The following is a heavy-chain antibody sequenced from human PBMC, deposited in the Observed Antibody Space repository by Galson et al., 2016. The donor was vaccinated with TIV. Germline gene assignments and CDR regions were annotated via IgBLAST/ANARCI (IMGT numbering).Heavy chain of an antibody. CDR3: AKSAGWDRQYYFDS. CDR2: ISGDGVNT. CDR1: GFTFSAYA. Sequence: SLRLSCAASGFTFSAYAMTWVRQAPGKGLECVATISGDGVNTNYGDSVKGRFSISRDNSKNTLNLQMNSLRVDDTAVYYCAKSAGWDRQYYFDSWGQGTLVTVSS. V-gene: IGHV3-23*01. D-gene: IGHD1-26*01. J-gene: IGHJ4*02.